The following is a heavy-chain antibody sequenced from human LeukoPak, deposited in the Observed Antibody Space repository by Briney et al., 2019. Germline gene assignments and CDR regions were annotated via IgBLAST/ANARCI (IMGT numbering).Heavy chain of an antibody. D-gene: IGHD3-16*01. J-gene: IGHJ6*03. CDR3: ARWGRDTAPARGFYYYYYYMDV. V-gene: IGHV7-4-1*02. Sequence: ASVKVSCKASGYTFTSYAMNWVRQAPGQGLEWMGWINTNTGNPTYAQGFTGRFVFSLDTSVSTACLQISSLKAEDTAVYYCARWGRDTAPARGFYYYYYYMDVWGKGTTVTVSS. CDR2: INTNTGNP. CDR1: GYTFTSYA.